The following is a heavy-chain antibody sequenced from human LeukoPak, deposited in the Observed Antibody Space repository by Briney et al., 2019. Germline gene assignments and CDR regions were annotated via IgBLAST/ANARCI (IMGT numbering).Heavy chain of an antibody. CDR2: INPNSGAT. CDR1: GYTFTVYF. V-gene: IGHV1-2*06. J-gene: IGHJ4*02. CDR3: AKIGSSHDFDY. D-gene: IGHD1-26*01. Sequence: ASMKVSCKASGYTFTVYFIHWVRQAPGQGLEWMGRINPNSGATDYVQKFQGRVTMTRDTSISTAYMELSSLKSDDTAVYYCAKIGSSHDFDYWGQGTLITVSS.